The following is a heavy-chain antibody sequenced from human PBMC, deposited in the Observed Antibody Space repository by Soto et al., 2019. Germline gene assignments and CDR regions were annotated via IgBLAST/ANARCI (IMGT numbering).Heavy chain of an antibody. CDR2: IDPGDSYT. CDR1: GYIFTSYW. Sequence: ESLKISCEGSGYIFTSYWISWVRQMPGKGLEWLGRIDPGDSYTNYSPSLQGHVTISADKSITTAYLQWSSLEASDTAIYYCARQMGNYYYYGMDVWGQGTTVTVSS. D-gene: IGHD7-27*01. J-gene: IGHJ6*02. CDR3: ARQMGNYYYYGMDV. V-gene: IGHV5-10-1*01.